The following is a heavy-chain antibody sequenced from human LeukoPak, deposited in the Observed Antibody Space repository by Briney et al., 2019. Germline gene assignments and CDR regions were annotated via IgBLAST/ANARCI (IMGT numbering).Heavy chain of an antibody. V-gene: IGHV7-4-1*02. CDR2: ISTNTGNP. CDR1: GYTFTSYA. Sequence: GASVKVSCKASGYTFTSYAMNWVRQAPGQGLEWMGWISTNTGNPTYAQGFTGRFVFSLDTSVSTAYLQISSLKAEDTAVYYCARRGGSGHLRGFDPWGQGTLVTVSS. D-gene: IGHD3-10*01. J-gene: IGHJ5*02. CDR3: ARRGGSGHLRGFDP.